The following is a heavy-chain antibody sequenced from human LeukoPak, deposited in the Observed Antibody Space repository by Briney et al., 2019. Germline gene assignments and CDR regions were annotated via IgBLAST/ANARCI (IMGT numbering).Heavy chain of an antibody. V-gene: IGHV3-7*01. Sequence: GGSLRLACAASGFTFISYWLTWVRQAPGKGLGWVANIKQDGSEKHYVDSVKGRFTISRDNAKNSLYLQMSSLRAEDTAVYYCARVWGIAVAGAINLDYWGQGTLVTVSS. D-gene: IGHD6-19*01. CDR3: ARVWGIAVAGAINLDY. CDR1: GFTFISYW. J-gene: IGHJ4*02. CDR2: IKQDGSEK.